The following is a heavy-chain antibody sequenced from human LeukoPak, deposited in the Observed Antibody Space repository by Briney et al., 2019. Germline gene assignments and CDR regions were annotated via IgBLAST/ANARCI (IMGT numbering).Heavy chain of an antibody. CDR3: VRAGRWPQSSFDY. Sequence: GGSLRLSCAASGFTFSGDWMHWVRQVPGKGLVWVSHINSEGRSTSYADSVKGRFTISRDNAKNTLYLQMNSLRVEDTAVYYCVRAGRWPQSSFDYWGQGTLVTVSS. CDR2: INSEGRST. CDR1: GFTFSGDW. J-gene: IGHJ4*02. D-gene: IGHD5-24*01. V-gene: IGHV3-74*01.